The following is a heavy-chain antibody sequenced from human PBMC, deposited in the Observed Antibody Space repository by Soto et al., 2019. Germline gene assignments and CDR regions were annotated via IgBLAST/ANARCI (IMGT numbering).Heavy chain of an antibody. V-gene: IGHV1-69*02. D-gene: IGHD2-15*01. CDR3: ARGGLGRQYGGNSFDY. J-gene: IGHJ4*02. Sequence: ASVKVSCKASGGTFSSYTISWVRQAPGQGLEWMGRIIPILGIANYAQKFQGRVTITANKSTSTAYMELSSLRSEDTAVDYCARGGLGRQYGGNSFDYWGQGTLVTVSS. CDR2: IIPILGIA. CDR1: GGTFSSYT.